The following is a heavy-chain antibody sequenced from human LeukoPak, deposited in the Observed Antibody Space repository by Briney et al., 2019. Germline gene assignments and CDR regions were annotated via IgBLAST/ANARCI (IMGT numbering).Heavy chain of an antibody. CDR3: ARDRIAAAGTQDYYYYGMDV. CDR1: GFTFSGYS. J-gene: IGHJ6*02. V-gene: IGHV3-21*01. D-gene: IGHD6-13*01. CDR2: ISSSSSYI. Sequence: GGSLRLSCAASGFTFSGYSMNWVRQAPGKGLEWVSSISSSSSYIYYADSVKGRFTISRDNAKNSLYLQMNSLRAEDTAVYYCARDRIAAAGTQDYYYYGMDVWGQGTTVTVSS.